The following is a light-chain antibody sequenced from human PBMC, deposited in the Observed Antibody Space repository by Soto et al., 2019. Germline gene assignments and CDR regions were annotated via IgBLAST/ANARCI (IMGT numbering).Light chain of an antibody. V-gene: IGLV2-14*01. J-gene: IGLJ2*01. Sequence: QSALTQPASVSGSPGQSITISCTGTSSDVGGYNYVSWYQQHPGKAPKLMIYEVSNRPSGVSNPFSVSKSGNTAPLTISGLQAEDEGDCFRSSLSSRSTPVVFGGGTQPTVL. CDR1: SSDVGGYNY. CDR2: EVS. CDR3: SSLSSRSTPVV.